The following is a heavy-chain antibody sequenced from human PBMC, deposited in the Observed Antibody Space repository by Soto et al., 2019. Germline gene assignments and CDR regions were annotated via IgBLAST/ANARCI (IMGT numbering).Heavy chain of an antibody. D-gene: IGHD1-26*01. CDR1: GCTFSSYG. CDR2: ISYDGSNK. V-gene: IGHV3-30*18. Sequence: PGGSLRLSCAASGCTFSSYGRHWVGRAPGKGLEWGAVISYDGSNKYYADSVKGRVTISRDNSKNTLYLQMNSLRAEDTAVYYCAKQGREVGYYYGMDVWGQGTTVTVSS. J-gene: IGHJ6*02. CDR3: AKQGREVGYYYGMDV.